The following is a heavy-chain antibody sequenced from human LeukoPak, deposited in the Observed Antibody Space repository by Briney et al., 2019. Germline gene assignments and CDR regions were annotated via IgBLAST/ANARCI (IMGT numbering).Heavy chain of an antibody. J-gene: IGHJ4*02. CDR2: INPSGGST. V-gene: IGHV1-46*03. CDR1: GYTFTSYY. Sequence: ASVKVSCKASGYTFTSYYMHWGRHAHGQGLAWMGIINPSGGSTSYAQKFQGRVTMTRDTSTSTVYMELSSLRSEDTAVYYCARDEGYSYGSGHFDYWGQGTLVTVSS. CDR3: ARDEGYSYGSGHFDY. D-gene: IGHD5-18*01.